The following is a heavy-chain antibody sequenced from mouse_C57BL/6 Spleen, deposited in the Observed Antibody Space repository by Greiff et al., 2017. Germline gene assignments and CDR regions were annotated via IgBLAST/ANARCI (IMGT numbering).Heavy chain of an antibody. D-gene: IGHD1-1*01. CDR2: IYPGGGYT. V-gene: IGHV1-63*01. CDR3: ARGDYGSSLYYWGY. J-gene: IGHJ2*01. CDR1: GYTFTNYW. Sequence: QVQLKEPGAELVRPGTSVKMSCKASGYTFTNYWIGWAKQRPGHGLEWIGVIYPGGGYTNYNEKFKGKATLTADKSSSTAYMQFSSLTSEDSASYYCARGDYGSSLYYWGYWGQGTTLTVSS.